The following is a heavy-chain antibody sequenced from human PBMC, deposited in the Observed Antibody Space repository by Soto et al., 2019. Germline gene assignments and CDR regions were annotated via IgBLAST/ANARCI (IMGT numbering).Heavy chain of an antibody. J-gene: IGHJ4*02. D-gene: IGHD2-15*01. V-gene: IGHV3-23*01. CDR1: GFTFSSYA. Sequence: GGSLRLSCAASGFTFSSYAMSWVRQAPGKGLEWVSAISGSGGSTYYADSVKGRFTISRDNSKNTLYLQMNSLRAEDTAVYYCSKDGTLGYCSGGSCPNYFDYWGQGTLVTVSS. CDR2: ISGSGGST. CDR3: SKDGTLGYCSGGSCPNYFDY.